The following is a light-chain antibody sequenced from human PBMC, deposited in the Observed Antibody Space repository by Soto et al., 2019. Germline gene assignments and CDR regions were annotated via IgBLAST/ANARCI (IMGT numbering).Light chain of an antibody. J-gene: IGLJ1*01. Sequence: QSALTQPASVSGSPGQSITISWTGTSSDVGGYDYVSWYQLHPGKAPKLMVFEVNNRPSGVSYRFSGSKSGNTASLTISGLQAEDEADYFCSSYSISTADLFGTGTKLTVL. CDR3: SSYSISTADL. V-gene: IGLV2-14*01. CDR2: EVN. CDR1: SSDVGGYDY.